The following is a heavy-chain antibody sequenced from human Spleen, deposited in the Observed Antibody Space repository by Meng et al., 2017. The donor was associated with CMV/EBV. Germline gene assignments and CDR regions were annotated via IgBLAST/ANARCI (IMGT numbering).Heavy chain of an antibody. J-gene: IGHJ4*02. CDR3: ARGSGDLDY. CDR2: IIPILGIP. V-gene: IGHV1-69*02. D-gene: IGHD3-3*01. CDR1: RGDTFNSYT. Sequence: SVKVSCKASRGDTFNSYTINWLRQAPGQGLEWMGRIIPILGIPNYARKFQVRVRITADKSTNSAYMELSGLTSDDTAVYYCARGSGDLDYWGQGTLVTVSS.